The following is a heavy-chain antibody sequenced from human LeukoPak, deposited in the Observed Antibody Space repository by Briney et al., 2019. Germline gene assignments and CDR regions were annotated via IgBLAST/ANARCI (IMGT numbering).Heavy chain of an antibody. CDR3: AKSRVATGTFYFDY. Sequence: GGSLRLSCVASGFTFSSYSMSWVRQAPGKGLEWVSGISGSGGTTYYADSVKGRFTISRDDSKSTMYLQMNNLRVEDAAVYYCAKSRVATGTFYFDYWGQGTLVTVSS. J-gene: IGHJ4*02. V-gene: IGHV3-23*01. D-gene: IGHD6-13*01. CDR1: GFTFSSYS. CDR2: ISGSGGTT.